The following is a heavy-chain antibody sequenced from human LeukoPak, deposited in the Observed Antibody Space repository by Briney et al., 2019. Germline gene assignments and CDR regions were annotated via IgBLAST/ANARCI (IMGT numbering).Heavy chain of an antibody. D-gene: IGHD3-22*01. CDR1: TGSFSGYY. V-gene: IGHV4-59*08. CDR2: IYYSGST. CDR3: ATYRSTSGYVDS. Sequence: SETLSLTCAVYTGSFSGYYWSWIRQPPGKGLEWIGYIYYSGSTTYNPSLKSRVTISVDTSKTQFSLKLTSVTAADTAVYYCATYRSTSGYVDSWGQGTLVTVSS. J-gene: IGHJ4*02.